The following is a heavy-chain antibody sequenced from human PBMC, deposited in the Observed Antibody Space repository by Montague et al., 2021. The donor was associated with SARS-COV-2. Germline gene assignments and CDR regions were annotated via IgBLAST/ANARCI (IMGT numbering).Heavy chain of an antibody. D-gene: IGHD2-8*01. CDR1: GGSFSGYY. CDR2: INHNGST. Sequence: SETLSLTCAVYGGSFSGYYWSWIRQPPGKGLKWIGEINHNGSTNYNPSLKSRVTISVDTSKNQFSLKLSSVTAADTAVYYCARANGYYFDYWGQGTLVTVSS. V-gene: IGHV4-34*01. CDR3: ARANGYYFDY. J-gene: IGHJ4*02.